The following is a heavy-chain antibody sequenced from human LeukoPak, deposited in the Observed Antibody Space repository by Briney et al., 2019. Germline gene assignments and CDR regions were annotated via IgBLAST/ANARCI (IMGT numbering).Heavy chain of an antibody. D-gene: IGHD5-12*01. V-gene: IGHV4-34*01. Sequence: SETLSLTCAVYGGSFSGYYWSWIRQPPGKGLEWIGEINHSGSTNYNPSLKSRVTISVDTSKNQFSLKLSSVTAADTAVYYCAVLGGGYRPIDYWGQGTLVTVSS. CDR2: INHSGST. CDR1: GGSFSGYY. CDR3: AVLGGGYRPIDY. J-gene: IGHJ4*02.